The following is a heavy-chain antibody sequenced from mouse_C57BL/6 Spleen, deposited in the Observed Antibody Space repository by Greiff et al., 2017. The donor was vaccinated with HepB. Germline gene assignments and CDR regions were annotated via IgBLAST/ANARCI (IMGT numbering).Heavy chain of an antibody. Sequence: EVHLVESGGDLVKPGGSLKLSCAASGFTFSSYGMSWVRQTPDKRLEWVATISSGGSYTYYPDSVKGRFTISRDNAKNTLYLQMSSLKSEDTAMYYCARQEGDAIVSYAMDYWGQGTSVTVSS. D-gene: IGHD2-10*02. J-gene: IGHJ4*01. CDR2: ISSGGSYT. V-gene: IGHV5-6*01. CDR1: GFTFSSYG. CDR3: ARQEGDAIVSYAMDY.